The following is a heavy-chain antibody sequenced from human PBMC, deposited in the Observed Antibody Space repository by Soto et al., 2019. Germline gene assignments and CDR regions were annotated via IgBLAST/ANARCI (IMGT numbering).Heavy chain of an antibody. Sequence: PSETLSLTCTVSGSSISSSSYYWAWIRQPPGKGLEWIGSIYYSGSTYYNPSLKSRVTISVDTSKNQFSLKLSSVTAADTAVYYCASLGGWGLYYYYGMDVWGQGTTVTVSS. CDR2: IYYSGST. J-gene: IGHJ6*02. D-gene: IGHD3-16*01. V-gene: IGHV4-39*01. CDR3: ASLGGWGLYYYYGMDV. CDR1: GSSISSSSYY.